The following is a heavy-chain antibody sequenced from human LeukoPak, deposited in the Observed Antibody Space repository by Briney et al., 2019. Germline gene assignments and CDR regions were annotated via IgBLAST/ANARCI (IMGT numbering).Heavy chain of an antibody. CDR2: IYYSGST. CDR3: ARASGWYMFGY. J-gene: IGHJ4*02. Sequence: SETLSLTCSVSGGSISNDYWSWIRQAPGKGLEWIGYIYYSGSTNYNPSLKSRVTISADTSKNQFSLKLSSVTAADTAVYYCARASGWYMFGYWGQGTLVTVSS. CDR1: GGSISNDY. V-gene: IGHV4-59*01. D-gene: IGHD6-19*01.